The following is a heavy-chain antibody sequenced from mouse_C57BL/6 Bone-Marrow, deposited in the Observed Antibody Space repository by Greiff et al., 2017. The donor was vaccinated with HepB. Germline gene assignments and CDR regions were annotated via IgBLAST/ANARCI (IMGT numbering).Heavy chain of an antibody. J-gene: IGHJ4*01. CDR1: GFTFSDYY. CDR3: ARKSYYSNYEGAMDY. V-gene: IGHV5-12*01. Sequence: EVQLLESGGGLVQPGGSLKLSCAASGFTFSDYYMYWVRQTPEKRLEWVAYISNGGGSTYYPDTVKGRFTISRDNAKNTLYLQMSRLKSEDTAMYYCARKSYYSNYEGAMDYWGQGTSVTVSS. D-gene: IGHD2-5*01. CDR2: ISNGGGST.